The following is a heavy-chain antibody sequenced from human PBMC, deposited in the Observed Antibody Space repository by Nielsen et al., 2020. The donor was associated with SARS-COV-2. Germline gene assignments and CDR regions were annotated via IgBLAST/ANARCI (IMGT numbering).Heavy chain of an antibody. CDR2: IYYSGST. Sequence: SETLSLTCTVSGGSISSGGYYWSWIRQHPGKGLEWIGYIYYSGSTYYNPSLKSRVTISVDTSKNQFSLKLSSVTAADTAVYYCASQDSGIFGELSKFDPWGQGTLVTVSS. CDR3: ASQDSGIFGELSKFDP. D-gene: IGHD3-3*01. J-gene: IGHJ5*02. CDR1: GGSISSGGYY. V-gene: IGHV4-31*03.